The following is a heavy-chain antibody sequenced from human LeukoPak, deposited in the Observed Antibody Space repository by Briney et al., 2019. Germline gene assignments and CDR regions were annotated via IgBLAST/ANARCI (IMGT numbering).Heavy chain of an antibody. CDR3: ARHGEFRRGYGHGYRY. CDR2: INHSGST. CDR1: GGSFSGYY. D-gene: IGHD5-18*01. J-gene: IGHJ4*02. Sequence: SETLSLTCAVYGGSFSGYYWSWIRQPPGKGLEWIGEINHSGSTNYNPSLKSRVTISVDTSKNQFSLKLSSVTAADTAVYYCARHGEFRRGYGHGYRYWGQGTLVTVSS. V-gene: IGHV4-34*01.